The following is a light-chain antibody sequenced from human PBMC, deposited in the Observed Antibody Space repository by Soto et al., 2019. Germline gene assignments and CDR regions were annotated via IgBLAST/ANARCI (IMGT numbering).Light chain of an antibody. Sequence: EIVLTQSPGTLSLSPGERATLSCRSSHSVSSNYLAWYQQKAGQAPRLLIYDVSSRATGIPDRFSGSGSGTDFTLTISRLEPVDFAVYYCQQYGISPTFGQGTKVEIK. CDR2: DVS. CDR3: QQYGISPT. V-gene: IGKV3-20*01. CDR1: HSVSSNY. J-gene: IGKJ1*01.